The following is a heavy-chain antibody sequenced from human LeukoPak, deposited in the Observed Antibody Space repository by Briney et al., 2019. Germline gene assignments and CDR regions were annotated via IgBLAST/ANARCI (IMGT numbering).Heavy chain of an antibody. CDR3: ARDSSGWYGFDY. J-gene: IGHJ4*02. CDR1: GFSLSTSGVG. CDR2: FYWDDDK. Sequence: GPTLVKPTQTLTLTCTFSGFSLSTSGVGVGWIRQPPGKALEWLALFYWDDDKRYSPSLKSRLTITKDTSKNQVVLTMKNMDPVATATYYCARDSSGWYGFDYWGQGSLVTVSS. V-gene: IGHV2-5*02. D-gene: IGHD6-19*01.